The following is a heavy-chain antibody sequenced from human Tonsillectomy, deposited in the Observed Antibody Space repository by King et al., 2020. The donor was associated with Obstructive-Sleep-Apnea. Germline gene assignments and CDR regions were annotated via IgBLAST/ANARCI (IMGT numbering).Heavy chain of an antibody. J-gene: IGHJ4*02. V-gene: IGHV3-30*02. D-gene: IGHD6-13*01. CDR2: IRYDGTNK. CDR3: AKDFPRGAAAGAGY. CDR1: GFTFSDYG. Sequence: VQLVESGGGVVQPGGSLRLSCAASGFTFSDYGMHWVRQAPGKGLEGVTFIRYDGTNKYYADSVKGRFTGSRDDSKNTLYLQMNSLREDDTAVYYCAKDFPRGAAAGAGYWGQGTLVTVFS.